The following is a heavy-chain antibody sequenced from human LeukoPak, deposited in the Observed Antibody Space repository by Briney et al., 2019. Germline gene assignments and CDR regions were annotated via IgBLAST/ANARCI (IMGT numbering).Heavy chain of an antibody. Sequence: GGSLRLSCAASGFTFSTYTMNWVRQAPGKGLEWVSYISDSSSIIYYADSVKGRFTISRDNAKNSLYLQMNSLRAVDTAMYYCARGPYGDYVDAFDIWGQGTMVTVSS. J-gene: IGHJ3*02. CDR2: ISDSSSII. CDR3: ARGPYGDYVDAFDI. V-gene: IGHV3-48*01. D-gene: IGHD4-17*01. CDR1: GFTFSTYT.